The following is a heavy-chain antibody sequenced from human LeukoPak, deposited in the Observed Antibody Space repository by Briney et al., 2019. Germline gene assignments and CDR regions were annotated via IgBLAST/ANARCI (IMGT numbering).Heavy chain of an antibody. D-gene: IGHD3-10*01. J-gene: IGHJ6*03. CDR2: ISSSSSYI. CDR1: GFTFSSYS. V-gene: IGHV3-21*01. CDR3: ASPPSSVYYYYMDV. Sequence: GGSLRLSCAASGFTFSSYSMNWVRQAPGKGLEWVSSISSSSSYIYYADSVKGRFTISRDNAKNSLYLQMNSLRAEDTAVYYCASPPSSVYYYYMDVWGKGTTVNVSS.